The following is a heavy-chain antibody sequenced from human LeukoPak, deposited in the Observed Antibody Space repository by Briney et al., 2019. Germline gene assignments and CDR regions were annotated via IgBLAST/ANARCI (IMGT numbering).Heavy chain of an antibody. V-gene: IGHV4-34*01. J-gene: IGHJ4*02. D-gene: IGHD3-10*01. Sequence: PSETLSLTCAVYGGSFSGYYWSWIRQPPGKGLEWMGEINHSGSTNYNPSLKSRVTISVATSKNQFSLKLSSVTAADTAVYYCASEVVRGVIGLDYWGQGTLVPVSS. CDR2: INHSGST. CDR3: ASEVVRGVIGLDY. CDR1: GGSFSGYY.